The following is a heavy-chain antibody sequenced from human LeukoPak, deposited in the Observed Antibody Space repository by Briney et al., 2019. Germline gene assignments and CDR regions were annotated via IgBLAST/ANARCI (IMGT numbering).Heavy chain of an antibody. Sequence: GGSLRLSCTASGLLFGDYAMTWVRQVPGKGLEWLGCIRSKAYGGTAEYAASVKGRFTISRDDSKSVAYVQMNSLKTEDTAVYHCTVQVVPPDNWFDPWGQGTLVTVSS. J-gene: IGHJ5*02. V-gene: IGHV3-49*04. CDR2: IRSKAYGGTA. D-gene: IGHD2-2*01. CDR1: GLLFGDYA. CDR3: TVQVVPPDNWFDP.